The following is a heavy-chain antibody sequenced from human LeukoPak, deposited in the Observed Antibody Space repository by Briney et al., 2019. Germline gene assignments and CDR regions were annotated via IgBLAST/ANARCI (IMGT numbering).Heavy chain of an antibody. CDR1: GFTFRNAW. D-gene: IGHD1-26*01. V-gene: IGHV3-15*01. Sequence: GGSLRLSCAASGFTFRNAWMSWVRQAPGKGLEWVGRSKSKSAGGTIDYAAPVKGRFTVSRDDSKNAFFLQMNSLRAEDTAVYYCTTDLGIQILPLFAHWGQGIMVTVAS. CDR3: TTDLGIQILPLFAH. J-gene: IGHJ1*01. CDR2: SKSKSAGGTI.